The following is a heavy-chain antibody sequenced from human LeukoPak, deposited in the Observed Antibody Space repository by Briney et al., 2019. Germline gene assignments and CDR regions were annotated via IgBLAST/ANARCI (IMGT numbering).Heavy chain of an antibody. CDR2: ISYTGST. D-gene: IGHD3-10*01. CDR1: GASIRSSY. V-gene: IGHV4-59*01. J-gene: IGHJ4*02. CDR3: ARVRSGTRGAFDY. Sequence: PSETLSLTCTVSGASIRSSYWSWIRQPPGKGLEWIGYISYTGSTNYNPSLKSRVSLSVDTSKNQFSLELSSVTAADTAVYYCARVRSGTRGAFDYWGQGTLVTVSS.